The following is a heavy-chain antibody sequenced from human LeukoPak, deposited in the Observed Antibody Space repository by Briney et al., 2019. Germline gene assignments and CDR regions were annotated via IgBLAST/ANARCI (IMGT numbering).Heavy chain of an antibody. CDR3: VRDGVGATTYFGYFDH. CDR1: GISFSAHG. D-gene: IGHD1-26*01. V-gene: IGHV3-33*01. Sequence: GGSLRLSCAASGISFSAHGMHWARQAPGKGLEWVAIIRFDGSNIHYADSVKGRFTISRDNSKNTLYLQMNSLRAEDTAVYYCVRDGVGATTYFGYFDHWGQGNLVTVSS. J-gene: IGHJ4*02. CDR2: IRFDGSNI.